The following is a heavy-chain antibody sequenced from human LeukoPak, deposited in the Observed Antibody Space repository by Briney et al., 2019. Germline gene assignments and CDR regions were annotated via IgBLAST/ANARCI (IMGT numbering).Heavy chain of an antibody. Sequence: GGSLRLSCAAFGFTFSDYWMSWVRQAPGKGLEWVANINEDGDEKNYVDSVKGRFTISRDNAKNSLYLQLSSLRAEDTAVYYCASGRVLRYFDWLLRKFDYWGQGTLVTVSS. V-gene: IGHV3-7*01. CDR1: GFTFSDYW. CDR3: ASGRVLRYFDWLLRKFDY. D-gene: IGHD3-9*01. J-gene: IGHJ4*02. CDR2: INEDGDEK.